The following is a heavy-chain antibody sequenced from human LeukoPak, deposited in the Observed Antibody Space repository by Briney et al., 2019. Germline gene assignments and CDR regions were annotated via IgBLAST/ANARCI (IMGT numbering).Heavy chain of an antibody. Sequence: GGSLRLSCAASGFTFSSYWMHWVRQVPGKGLVWVSRIKYDGSIVTYGDSVKGRFSISRDNAKNTVDLQMNSLRAEDTAVYYCARGASGAYYVDYWGQGTLVTVSS. CDR3: ARGASGAYYVDY. D-gene: IGHD3-22*01. V-gene: IGHV3-74*01. CDR2: IKYDGSIV. J-gene: IGHJ4*02. CDR1: GFTFSSYW.